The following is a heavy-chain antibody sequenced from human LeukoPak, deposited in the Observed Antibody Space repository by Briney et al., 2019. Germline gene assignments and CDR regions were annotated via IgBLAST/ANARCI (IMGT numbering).Heavy chain of an antibody. CDR2: IYYSGST. V-gene: IGHV4-39*01. CDR1: GGSISSSSYY. D-gene: IGHD3-10*01. J-gene: IGHJ4*02. Sequence: PSETLSLTCTVSGGSISSSSYYWGWIRQPPGKGLEWIGSIYYSGSTYYNPSLKSRVTISVDTSKNQFSLKVSSVTAADTAVYYCARLYYGSGDYWGQGTLVTVSS. CDR3: ARLYYGSGDY.